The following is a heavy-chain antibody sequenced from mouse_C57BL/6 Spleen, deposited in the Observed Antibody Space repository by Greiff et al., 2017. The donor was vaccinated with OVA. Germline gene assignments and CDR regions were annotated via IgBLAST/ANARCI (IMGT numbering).Heavy chain of an antibody. D-gene: IGHD1-1*01. Sequence: EVMLVESGGDLVKPGGSLKLSCAASGFTFSSYGMSWVRQTPDKRLEWVATISSGGSYTYYPDSVKGRFTISRDNAKNTLYLQMSSLKSEDTAMYYCARVITTVVATPYFDYWGQGTTLTVSS. CDR3: ARVITTVVATPYFDY. CDR1: GFTFSSYG. CDR2: ISSGGSYT. J-gene: IGHJ2*01. V-gene: IGHV5-6*01.